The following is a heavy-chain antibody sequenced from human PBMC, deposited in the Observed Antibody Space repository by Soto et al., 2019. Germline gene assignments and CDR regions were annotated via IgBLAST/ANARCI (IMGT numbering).Heavy chain of an antibody. J-gene: IGHJ6*02. V-gene: IGHV1-46*01. D-gene: IGHD2-15*01. CDR2: INPSGGST. Sequence: ASVKVSCKVSGHSLPELSIHWVRQGPGEGLEWMGIINPSGGSTSYAQKFQGRVTMTRDTSTSTVYMELSSLRSEDTAVYYCARALGYCSGGSCPGSPYYYYGMDVWGQGTTVTVSS. CDR1: GHSLPELS. CDR3: ARALGYCSGGSCPGSPYYYYGMDV.